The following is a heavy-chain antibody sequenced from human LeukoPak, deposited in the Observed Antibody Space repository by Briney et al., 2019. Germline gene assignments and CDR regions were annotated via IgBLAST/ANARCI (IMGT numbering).Heavy chain of an antibody. Sequence: PGGSLRLSCAASGFTFNSYAMHWVRQAPGKGLEWVAVISYDGSNKYYADSVKGRFTISRGNSKNTLYLQMNSLRAEDTAVYYCARGRDDYGDYGGHFDYWGQGTLVTVSS. CDR1: GFTFNSYA. V-gene: IGHV3-30-3*01. J-gene: IGHJ4*02. CDR2: ISYDGSNK. D-gene: IGHD4-17*01. CDR3: ARGRDDYGDYGGHFDY.